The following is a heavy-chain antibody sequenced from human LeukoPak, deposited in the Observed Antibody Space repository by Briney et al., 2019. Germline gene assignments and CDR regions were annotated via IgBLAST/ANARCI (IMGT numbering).Heavy chain of an antibody. D-gene: IGHD4/OR15-4a*01. CDR2: IYSDNT. CDR1: GCIVSSNS. J-gene: IGHJ4*02. V-gene: IGHV3-53*01. Sequence: GGSLRLSCTVSGCIVSSNSMSWVRQAPGKGLEWVSFIYSDNTHYSDSVKGRFTISRDNSKNTLYLQMNSLRAEDTAVYYCARRAGAYSHPYDYWGQGTLVTVSS. CDR3: ARRAGAYSHPYDY.